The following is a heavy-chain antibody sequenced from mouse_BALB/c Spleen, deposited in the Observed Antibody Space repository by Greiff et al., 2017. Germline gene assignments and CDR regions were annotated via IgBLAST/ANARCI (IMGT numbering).Heavy chain of an antibody. J-gene: IGHJ4*01. Sequence: DVKLQESGAELVKPGASVKLSCTASGFNIKDTYMHWVKQRPEQGLEWIGRIDPANGNTKYDPKFQGKATITADTSSNTAYLQLSSLTSEDTAVYYCARRLYDGYYYAMDYWGQGTSVTVSS. V-gene: IGHV14-3*02. CDR3: ARRLYDGYYYAMDY. CDR1: GFNIKDTY. CDR2: IDPANGNT. D-gene: IGHD2-3*01.